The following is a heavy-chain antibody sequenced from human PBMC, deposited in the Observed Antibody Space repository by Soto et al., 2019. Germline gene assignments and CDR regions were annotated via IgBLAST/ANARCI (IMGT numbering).Heavy chain of an antibody. V-gene: IGHV1-8*01. CDR1: GYTFTSYD. CDR2: MSPNSGNT. J-gene: IGHJ6*02. CDR3: AREKASYGMDV. Sequence: QVQLVQSGAEVKKPGASVKVSCKASGYTFTSYDINWVRQATGRGLEWMVWMSPNSGNTGYAQKFQGRVTMTRNTSISTAYMELSSLISEDTAVYYCAREKASYGMDVWGQGTTVTVSS.